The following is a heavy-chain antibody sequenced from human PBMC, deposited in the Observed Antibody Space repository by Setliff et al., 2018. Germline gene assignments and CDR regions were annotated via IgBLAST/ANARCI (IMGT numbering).Heavy chain of an antibody. V-gene: IGHV1-18*01. CDR1: GYIFNSYG. D-gene: IGHD1-26*01. CDR3: ARSPPNRGVGQGHYMDV. Sequence: ASVKVSCKASGYIFNSYGIAWVRQAPGQGLEWMGWISPYNGKTNHAQKFQGRVTMTIDTSTSTAYVEVRSLTSDDTAVYYCARSPPNRGVGQGHYMDVWGIGTTVTVSS. CDR2: ISPYNGKT. J-gene: IGHJ6*03.